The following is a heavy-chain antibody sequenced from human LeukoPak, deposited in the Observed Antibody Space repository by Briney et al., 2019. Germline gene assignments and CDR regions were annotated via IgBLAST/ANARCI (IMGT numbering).Heavy chain of an antibody. V-gene: IGHV3-7*04. D-gene: IGHD1-26*01. CDR2: IKGDGSDN. CDR1: GFTFSSYW. J-gene: IGHJ4*02. CDR3: TRDLGYYRADY. Sequence: GGSLSLSCAASGFTFSSYWVSWVRQAPGKGLGGVANIKGDGSDNHYVDSVRSRFTISRDNAKNSLYLQMNSLRAEDTAVYYCTRDLGYYRADYWGQGTLVTVSS.